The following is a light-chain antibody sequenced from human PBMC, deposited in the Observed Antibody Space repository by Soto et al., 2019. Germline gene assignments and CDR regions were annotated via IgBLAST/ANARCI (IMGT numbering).Light chain of an antibody. CDR3: QQYNNWPYT. CDR1: QSVSSN. CDR2: GAS. J-gene: IGKJ2*01. V-gene: IGKV3-15*01. Sequence: EIVMTQSPATLSVSPGERATLSCRASQSVSSNLAWYQQKPGQAPRLLIYGASTRATGISARFSDSGSGTEFTRTIDSLQSEDFAVYYWQQYNNWPYTFGQGTKLEIK.